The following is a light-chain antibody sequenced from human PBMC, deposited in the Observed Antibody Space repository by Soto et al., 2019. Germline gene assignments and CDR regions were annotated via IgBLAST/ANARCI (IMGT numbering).Light chain of an antibody. CDR3: AAWDDSLSGRV. CDR1: SSNIGSQY. Sequence: QSVLTQPPSASGTPGQSITISCSGSSSNIGSQYVYWYQQLPGTAPTVVIYKNNERPSGVPDRFSGSKSGTSASLAISGLRSDDEADYYCAAWDDSLSGRVFGGGTKLTVL. CDR2: KNN. V-gene: IGLV1-47*01. J-gene: IGLJ3*02.